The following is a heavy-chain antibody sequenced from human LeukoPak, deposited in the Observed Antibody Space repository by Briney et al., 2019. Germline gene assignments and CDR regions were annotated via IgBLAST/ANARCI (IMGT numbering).Heavy chain of an antibody. J-gene: IGHJ4*02. CDR2: IIPILGIA. V-gene: IGHV1-69*02. D-gene: IGHD3-3*01. Sequence: SVKVSCKASGGTFISYTISWVRQAPGQGLEWMGRIIPILGIANYAQKFQGRVTITADKSTSTAYMALSSLRSEDTAVYYCARTHAYYDFWSGYHTPEDYWGQGTLVTVSS. CDR1: GGTFISYT. CDR3: ARTHAYYDFWSGYHTPEDY.